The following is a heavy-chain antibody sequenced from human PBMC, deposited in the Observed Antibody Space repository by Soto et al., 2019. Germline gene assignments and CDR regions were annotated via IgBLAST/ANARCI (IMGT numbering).Heavy chain of an antibody. J-gene: IGHJ6*03. Sequence: ETLSLTCAVYGGSFSGYYWSWIRQPPGKGLEWIGEINHSGSTNYNPSLKCRVTISVDTSKNQFSLKLSSVTAADTAVYYCARLGSSSTPELYYYYMDVWGKGTTVTVSS. CDR1: GGSFSGYY. CDR3: ARLGSSSTPELYYYYMDV. V-gene: IGHV4-34*01. D-gene: IGHD6-6*01. CDR2: INHSGST.